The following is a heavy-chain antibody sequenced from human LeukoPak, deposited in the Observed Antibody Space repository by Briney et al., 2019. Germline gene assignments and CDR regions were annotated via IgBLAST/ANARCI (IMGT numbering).Heavy chain of an antibody. CDR1: GFTFSSYG. J-gene: IGHJ5*02. CDR2: ISYDGSNK. V-gene: IGHV3-30*18. Sequence: GGSLRLSCAASGFTFSSYGMHWVRQAPGKGLEWVAVISYDGSNKYYADSVKGRFTISRDNSKNSLYLQMNSLRAEDTAVYYCAKGDWFDPWGQGTLVTVSS. CDR3: AKGDWFDP.